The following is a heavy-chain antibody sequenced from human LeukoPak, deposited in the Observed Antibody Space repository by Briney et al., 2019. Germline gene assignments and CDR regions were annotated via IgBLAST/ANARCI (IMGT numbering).Heavy chain of an antibody. Sequence: GGSLRLSCAASGFTFSSYSMNWVRQAPGKGLEWVATIRSYSSYIHYADSVKGRFSVSRDDAKRSLYLQMSSLRAEDTAVYYCARFSEVYYYVDVWGTGTTVTVSS. CDR3: ARFSEVYYYVDV. V-gene: IGHV3-21*01. J-gene: IGHJ6*03. D-gene: IGHD2/OR15-2a*01. CDR1: GFTFSSYS. CDR2: IRSYSSYI.